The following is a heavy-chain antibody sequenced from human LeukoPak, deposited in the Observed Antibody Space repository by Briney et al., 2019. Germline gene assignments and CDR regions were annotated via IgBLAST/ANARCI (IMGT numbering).Heavy chain of an antibody. Sequence: GGSLRLSCAASGFTFSSYAMSWVRQAPGKGLEWVSAISGSGGSTYYADSVKGRFTISRHNSKNTLYLQMNSPRAEDTAVYYCAKDGGYSYGSPQDYWGQGTLVTVSS. J-gene: IGHJ4*02. CDR2: ISGSGGST. CDR3: AKDGGYSYGSPQDY. D-gene: IGHD5-18*01. V-gene: IGHV3-23*01. CDR1: GFTFSSYA.